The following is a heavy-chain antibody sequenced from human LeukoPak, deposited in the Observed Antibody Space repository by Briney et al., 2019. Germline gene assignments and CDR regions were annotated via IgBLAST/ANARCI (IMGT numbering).Heavy chain of an antibody. CDR2: IGSTI. D-gene: IGHD1-26*01. V-gene: IGHV3-11*04. CDR3: ARDRGIVGTTGYYYMDV. Sequence: GGSLRLSCVASGFTFSDYYMSWIRQAPGKGLEWVSYIGSTIYYADSVKGRFTISRDNAKNSLYLQMNSLRAEDTAVYSCARDRGIVGTTGYYYMDVWGKGTTVTVSS. CDR1: GFTFSDYY. J-gene: IGHJ6*03.